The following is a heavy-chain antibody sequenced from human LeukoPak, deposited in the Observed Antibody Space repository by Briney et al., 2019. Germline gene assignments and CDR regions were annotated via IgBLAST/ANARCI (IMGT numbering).Heavy chain of an antibody. D-gene: IGHD3-10*01. CDR1: GFTFSSYA. V-gene: IGHV3-23*01. J-gene: IGHJ5*02. CDR2: ISGSGGST. CDR3: ARDSHCYGSGSSNWFDP. Sequence: GGSLRLSCAASGFTFSSYAMSWVRQAPGKGLEWVSAISGSGGSTYYADSVKGRFTISRDNSKNSLYLQMNSLRAEDTAVYYCARDSHCYGSGSSNWFDPWGQGTLVTVSS.